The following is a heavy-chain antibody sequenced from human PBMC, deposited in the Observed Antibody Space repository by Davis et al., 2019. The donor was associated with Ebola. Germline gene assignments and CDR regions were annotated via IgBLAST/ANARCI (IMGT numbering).Heavy chain of an antibody. D-gene: IGHD3-10*02. CDR3: ARHYVYDYYMGLDV. V-gene: IGHV3-66*04. Sequence: GESLKISCAASGFRVSGPYMSWVRQAPGKGLEWVSVIYTGGRTYYTDSVKGRFTISRDNSKNTISLQMNSLRAGDTAVYYCARHYVYDYYMGLDVWGQGTTVTVSS. CDR1: GFRVSGPY. J-gene: IGHJ6*02. CDR2: IYTGGRT.